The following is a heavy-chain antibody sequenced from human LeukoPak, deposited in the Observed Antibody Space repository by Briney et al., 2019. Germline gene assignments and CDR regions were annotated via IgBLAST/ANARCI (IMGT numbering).Heavy chain of an antibody. D-gene: IGHD3-22*01. J-gene: IGHJ4*02. V-gene: IGHV4-39*01. CDR3: ARSPPPRRYYYDTSGYLFDY. CDR2: IYYSGST. Sequence: SETLSLTCTVSGGSISSSSYYWGWIRQPPGKGLEWIGSIYYSGSTYYNPSLKRRVTISVDTSKNQFSLKLSSVTDADTAVYYCARSPPPRRYYYDTSGYLFDYWGQGTLVTVSS. CDR1: GGSISSSSYY.